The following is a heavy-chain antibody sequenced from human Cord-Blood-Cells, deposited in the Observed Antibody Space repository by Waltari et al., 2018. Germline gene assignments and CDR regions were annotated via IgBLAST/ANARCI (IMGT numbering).Heavy chain of an antibody. J-gene: IGHJ4*02. CDR1: GVTFSSHA. CDR2: ISYDGSNK. V-gene: IGHV3-30-3*01. Sequence: QVQLVESGGGVVQPGRCLRLPCAAPGVTFSSHALPSVRQAPGKGLEWVAVISYDGSNKYYADSVKGRFTISRDNSKNTLYLQMNSLRAEDTAVYYCARVHSSSWYYFDYWGQGTLVTVSS. D-gene: IGHD6-13*01. CDR3: ARVHSSSWYYFDY.